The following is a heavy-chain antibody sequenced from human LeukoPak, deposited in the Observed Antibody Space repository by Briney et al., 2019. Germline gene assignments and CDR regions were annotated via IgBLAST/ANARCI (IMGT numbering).Heavy chain of an antibody. D-gene: IGHD1-26*01. CDR3: AKEGTLSGSCDY. Sequence: GGSLRLSCGASGFTFSSYWMSWVRQAPGKGLEWVANIKQDGSEKYYVDSVKGRFTISRDNAKNSLYLQMNSLRAEDTAVYYCAKEGTLSGSCDYWGQGTLVTVSA. J-gene: IGHJ4*02. CDR1: GFTFSSYW. CDR2: IKQDGSEK. V-gene: IGHV3-7*03.